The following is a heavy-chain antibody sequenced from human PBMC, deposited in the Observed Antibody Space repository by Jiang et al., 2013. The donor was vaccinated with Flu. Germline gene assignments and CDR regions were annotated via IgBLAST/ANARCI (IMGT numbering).Heavy chain of an antibody. Sequence: GLVNPGGSLRLSCAASGFTFSTYSMNWVRQAPGKGLEWVSSISRSSSSRYYADSVKGRFTISRDNAKNSLFLQMNSLRVEDTAVYYCAARYCADGVCSFDPWGQGTLVTVSS. CDR2: ISRSSSSR. CDR1: GFTFSTYS. V-gene: IGHV3-21*01. D-gene: IGHD2-8*01. CDR3: AARYCADGVCSFDP. J-gene: IGHJ5*02.